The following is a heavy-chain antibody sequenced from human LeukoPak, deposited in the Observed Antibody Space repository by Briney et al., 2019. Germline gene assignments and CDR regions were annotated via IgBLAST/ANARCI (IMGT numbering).Heavy chain of an antibody. D-gene: IGHD1-26*01. V-gene: IGHV4-59*08. CDR2: IFYTGST. CDR3: AIHQRGANWFDP. J-gene: IGHJ5*02. Sequence: SETLSLTCAVSGASIRTYYWSWIRQPPGKGLEWIGYIFYTGSTNYNPPLKSRVSVSVDTSKNQFSLKLSSVTAADTAMYYCAIHQRGANWFDPWGQGTLVTVSS. CDR1: GASIRTYY.